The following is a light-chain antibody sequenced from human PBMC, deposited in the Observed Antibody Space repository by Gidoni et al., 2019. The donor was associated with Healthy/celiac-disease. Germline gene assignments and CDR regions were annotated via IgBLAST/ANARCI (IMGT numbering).Light chain of an antibody. CDR1: QSMSSY. Sequence: ILMTQSPSSQSASVADRVSISCRASQSMSSYLNWYQQKPGKAPKLLIYAAASLQSGVQSRFSGSGSGTDVILTISSRQPEDVATYYCQQSYSTQRTFGGGTKVEIK. J-gene: IGKJ4*01. CDR2: AAA. CDR3: QQSYSTQRT. V-gene: IGKV1-39*01.